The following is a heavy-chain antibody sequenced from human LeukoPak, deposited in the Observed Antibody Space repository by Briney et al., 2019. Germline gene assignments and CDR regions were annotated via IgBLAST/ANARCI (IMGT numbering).Heavy chain of an antibody. J-gene: IGHJ4*02. CDR3: AKEFRTGELLAEFDY. CDR2: ISASGGST. D-gene: IGHD3-10*01. Sequence: GGSPRLSCAASGFTFSSYAMSWVRQPPGEGLEWVSSISASGGSTYYADSVQGRFTISRDKSKNTLYLQMNSLRAEDTAVYYCAKEFRTGELLAEFDYWGQGTLVTVSS. V-gene: IGHV3-23*01. CDR1: GFTFSSYA.